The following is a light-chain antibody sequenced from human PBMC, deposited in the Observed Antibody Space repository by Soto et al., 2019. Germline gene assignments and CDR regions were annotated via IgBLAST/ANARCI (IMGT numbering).Light chain of an antibody. CDR3: KSYAGSNTYV. CDR2: EVV. V-gene: IGLV2-8*01. CDR1: KNDIGVYDF. J-gene: IGLJ1*01. Sequence: QSVLTQPPSASGSPGQSVTISCTGTKNDIGVYDFVSWYQHHPGKAPRLIIYEVVQRPSGVPDRFSGSKSGNTASLTVSGLQAADEAYYFCKSYAGSNTYVFGCGIKVT.